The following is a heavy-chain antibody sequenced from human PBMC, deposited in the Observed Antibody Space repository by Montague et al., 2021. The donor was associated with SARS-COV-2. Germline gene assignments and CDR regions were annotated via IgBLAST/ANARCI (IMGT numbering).Heavy chain of an antibody. CDR2: IYTSGST. D-gene: IGHD5-24*01. V-gene: IGHV4-61*02. CDR1: GASITIGTYY. Sequence: TLSLTCAVSGASITIGTYYWSWIRQPAGKGLEWIGRIYTSGSTNYNPSLRGRVAISMDTSLNQFSLNLDSVTAADTGGYYCVGDFPTIGSYGMDVWGQGATVTVSS. J-gene: IGHJ6*02. CDR3: VGDFPTIGSYGMDV.